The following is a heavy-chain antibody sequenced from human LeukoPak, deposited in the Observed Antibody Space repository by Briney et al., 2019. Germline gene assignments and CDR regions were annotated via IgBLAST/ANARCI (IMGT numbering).Heavy chain of an antibody. J-gene: IGHJ4*02. CDR2: ISDGGSRT. D-gene: IGHD7-27*01. CDR1: GFTFSSYA. CDR3: AKVQLGIGVDY. V-gene: IGHV3-23*01. Sequence: GGSLRLSCAASGFTFSSYAMSWVRQAPGRGLEWVSGISDGGSRTYYADSVKGRFTISRDDSKNTLYLQMNSLRAEDTAVYYCAKVQLGIGVDYWGQGTLVTVSS.